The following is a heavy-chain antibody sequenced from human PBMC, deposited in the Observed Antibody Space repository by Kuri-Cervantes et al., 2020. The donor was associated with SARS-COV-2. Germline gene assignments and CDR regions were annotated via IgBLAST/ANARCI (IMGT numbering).Heavy chain of an antibody. CDR3: ARDRCSRTTGYPWFDP. CDR2: INPNSGGT. Sequence: ASVKVSCKASGYTFSDYYINWVRQAPGQGLEWMGWINPNSGGTNYTQKFQGRVTMTRDTSISTAYMELSRLRSDDTAVYYCARDRCSRTTGYPWFDPWGQGTLVTVSS. D-gene: IGHD2-2*01. J-gene: IGHJ5*02. V-gene: IGHV1-2*02. CDR1: GYTFSDYY.